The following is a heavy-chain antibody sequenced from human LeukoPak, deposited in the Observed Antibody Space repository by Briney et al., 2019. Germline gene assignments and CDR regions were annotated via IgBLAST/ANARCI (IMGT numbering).Heavy chain of an antibody. CDR3: ARGETYDILTGYYAFDY. J-gene: IGHJ4*02. Sequence: ASVKVSCKASGGTFSSYAISWVRQAPGQGLEWMGGIIPIFGTANYAQKSQGRVTITADESTSTAYMELSSLRSEDTAVYYCARGETYDILTGYYAFDYWGQGTLVTVSS. CDR1: GGTFSSYA. CDR2: IIPIFGTA. V-gene: IGHV1-69*13. D-gene: IGHD3-9*01.